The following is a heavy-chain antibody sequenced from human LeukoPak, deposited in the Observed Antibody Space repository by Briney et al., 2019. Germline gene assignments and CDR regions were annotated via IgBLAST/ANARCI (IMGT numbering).Heavy chain of an antibody. CDR1: GYTFTSYD. Sequence: GASVKVSCKASGYTFTSYDINWVRQATGQGLEWMGWMNPNSGNTGHAQKFQGRVTMTRNTSISTAYMELSSLRSEDTAVYYCARESVPYYDFWKGYYYMDVWGKGTTVTVSS. CDR2: MNPNSGNT. J-gene: IGHJ6*03. V-gene: IGHV1-8*01. CDR3: ARESVPYYDFWKGYYYMDV. D-gene: IGHD3-3*01.